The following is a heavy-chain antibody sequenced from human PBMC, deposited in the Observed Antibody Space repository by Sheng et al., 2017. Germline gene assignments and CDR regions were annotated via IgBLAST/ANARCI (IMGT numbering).Heavy chain of an antibody. CDR3: ARSGAHDYGVSYYYYYMDV. D-gene: IGHD4-17*01. V-gene: IGHV3-30*04. Sequence: QVQLVESGGGVVQPGRSLRLSCAASGFTFSSYAMHWVRQAPGKGLEWVAVISYDGSNKYYADSVKGRFTISRDNSKNTLYLQMNSLRAEDTAVYYCARSGAHDYGVSYYYYYMDVWGQGTTVTVSS. CDR2: ISYDGSNK. CDR1: GFTFSSYA. J-gene: IGHJ6*03.